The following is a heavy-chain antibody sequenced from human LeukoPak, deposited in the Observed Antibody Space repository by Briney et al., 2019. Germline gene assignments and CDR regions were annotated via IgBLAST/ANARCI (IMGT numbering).Heavy chain of an antibody. CDR3: ARLTGSYLDY. J-gene: IGHJ4*02. CDR1: GYTFTGYY. Sequence: SCKASGYTFTGYYMHWVRQAPGKGLEWVALIWYDGSKKYYADSMKGRFTISRDNSNNMLYLQMNSLRAEDTAVYYCARLTGSYLDYWGQGTVVTVSS. CDR2: IWYDGSKK. D-gene: IGHD7-27*01. V-gene: IGHV3-33*01.